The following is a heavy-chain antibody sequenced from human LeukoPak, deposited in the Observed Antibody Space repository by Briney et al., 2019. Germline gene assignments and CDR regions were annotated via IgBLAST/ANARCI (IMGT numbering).Heavy chain of an antibody. CDR2: INPNSGGT. CDR1: GYTFTGYY. Sequence: ASVKVSCKASGYTFTGYYVHWVRQAPGQGLEWMGWINPNSGGTNYAQKFQGRVTMTRDTSISTAYMELSRLRSDDTAVYYCARAVVGARLPDYWGQGTLVTVSS. D-gene: IGHD1-26*01. CDR3: ARAVVGARLPDY. J-gene: IGHJ4*02. V-gene: IGHV1-2*02.